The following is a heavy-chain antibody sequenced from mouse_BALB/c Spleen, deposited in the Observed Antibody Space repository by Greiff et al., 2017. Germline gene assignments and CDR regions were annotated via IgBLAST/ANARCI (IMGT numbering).Heavy chain of an antibody. J-gene: IGHJ2*01. D-gene: IGHD4-1*01. V-gene: IGHV3-2*02. CDR1: GYSITSDYA. Sequence: EVQLVESGPGLVKPSQSLSLTCTVTGYSITSDYAWNWIRQFPGNKLEWMGYISYSGSTSYNPSLKSRISITRDTSKNQFFLQLNSVTTEDTATYYCARLTGTGGYFDYWGQGTTLTVSS. CDR2: ISYSGST. CDR3: ARLTGTGGYFDY.